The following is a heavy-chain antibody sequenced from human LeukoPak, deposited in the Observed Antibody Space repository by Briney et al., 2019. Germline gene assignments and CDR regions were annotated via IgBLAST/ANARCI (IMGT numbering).Heavy chain of an antibody. CDR3: ARDIGGRYYFHY. J-gene: IGHJ4*02. D-gene: IGHD3-10*01. Sequence: SETLSLTCTVSGGSISTDYWSWIRQPPGKGLEWIGYVDYSGSTKYSPSLKSRVTLSVDTSKNQFSLKLSSVTAADTAVYYCARDIGGRYYFHYWGQGTLVTVSS. CDR1: GGSISTDY. V-gene: IGHV4-59*01. CDR2: VDYSGST.